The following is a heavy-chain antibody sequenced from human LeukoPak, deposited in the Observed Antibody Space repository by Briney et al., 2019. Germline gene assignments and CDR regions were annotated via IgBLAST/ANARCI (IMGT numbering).Heavy chain of an antibody. CDR3: ARDMTPQLRFLEWSASPLDS. J-gene: IGHJ4*02. CDR1: GFTFSSYS. CDR2: ISTSSYTI. D-gene: IGHD3-3*01. Sequence: PGGSLRLSCAASGFTFSSYSMNWVRQAPGKGLEGISFISTSSYTIYYADSVKGRFTVSRDNAQNSLYLQMNSLRAEDTAVYYCARDMTPQLRFLEWSASPLDSWGQGTLVSVSS. V-gene: IGHV3-48*01.